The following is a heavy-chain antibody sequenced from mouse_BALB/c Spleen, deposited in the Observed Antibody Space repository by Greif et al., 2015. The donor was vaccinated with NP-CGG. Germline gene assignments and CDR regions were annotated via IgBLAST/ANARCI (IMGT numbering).Heavy chain of an antibody. Sequence: VKLMESGPGLVAPSQSLSITCTVSGFSLTSYGVHWVRQPPGKGLEWLGVIRAGGSTNYNSALMSRLSISKDNSKSXVFLKMNSLQTDNTTMYYCARGDGYAMDYWGQGTSVTVSS. CDR2: IRAGGST. J-gene: IGHJ4*01. V-gene: IGHV2-9*02. CDR1: GFSLTSYG. CDR3: ARGDGYAMDY.